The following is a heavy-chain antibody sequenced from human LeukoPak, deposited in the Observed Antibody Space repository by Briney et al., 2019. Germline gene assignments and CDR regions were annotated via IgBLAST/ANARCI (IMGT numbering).Heavy chain of an antibody. CDR1: GFTDSSNY. CDR2: IHSGGST. V-gene: IGHV3-66*01. CDR3: AAHSSSKTRFDY. Sequence: GGSLRLSCAASGFTDSSNYMSWVRQAPGKGLQWVSVIHSGGSTYYADSVKGRFTISRDNSKNTLYLQMNSLRAEDTAVYYCAAHSSSKTRFDYWGQGTLVTVSS. J-gene: IGHJ4*02. D-gene: IGHD6-6*01.